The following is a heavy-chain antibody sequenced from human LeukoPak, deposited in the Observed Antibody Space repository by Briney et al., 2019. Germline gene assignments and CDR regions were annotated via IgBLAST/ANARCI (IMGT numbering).Heavy chain of an antibody. CDR3: ARDGQSGYSYGYRNWFDP. Sequence: PGGSLRLSCAASGFTFSSYGMHWVRQAPGKGLEWVAVIWYDGSNKYYADSVKGRFTISRDNSKNTLYLQMNSLRAEDTAVYYCARDGQSGYSYGYRNWFDPWGQGTLVTVSS. CDR1: GFTFSSYG. J-gene: IGHJ5*02. V-gene: IGHV3-33*01. D-gene: IGHD5-18*01. CDR2: IWYDGSNK.